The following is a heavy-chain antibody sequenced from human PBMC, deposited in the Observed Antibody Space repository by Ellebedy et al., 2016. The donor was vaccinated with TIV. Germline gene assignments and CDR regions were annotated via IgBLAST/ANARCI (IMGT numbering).Heavy chain of an antibody. J-gene: IGHJ3*01. CDR2: VFYTGST. CDR3: ARHGSTIFGETDVFDV. D-gene: IGHD3-3*01. CDR1: GGYLCTYY. Sequence: MPSETLSLTCLVSGGYLCTYYWAWSRERAWNWLVWVGFVFYTGSTTYNPSLRSRSTISLDTSKNQFSLKLTSVTAADTAVYYCARHGSTIFGETDVFDVWGQGTVVTVSS. V-gene: IGHV4-59*13.